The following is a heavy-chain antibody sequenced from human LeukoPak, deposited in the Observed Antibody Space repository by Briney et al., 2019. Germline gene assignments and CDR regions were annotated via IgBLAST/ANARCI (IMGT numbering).Heavy chain of an antibody. J-gene: IGHJ4*02. Sequence: PSETLSLTCTVSGYSISIGYYWGWIRQPPGKGLEWIGSIYHSGSTYSNPSLKSRVTISVDTSNNQFSLKLSSVTAADTAVYYCARRRRNYYGSGGYYFDYWGQGTLVTVSS. CDR3: ARRRRNYYGSGGYYFDY. CDR2: IYHSGST. D-gene: IGHD3-10*01. CDR1: GYSISIGYY. V-gene: IGHV4-38-2*02.